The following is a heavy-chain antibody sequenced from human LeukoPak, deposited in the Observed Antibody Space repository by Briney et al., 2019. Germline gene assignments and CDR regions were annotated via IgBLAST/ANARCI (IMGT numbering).Heavy chain of an antibody. CDR2: IYYSGST. CDR1: GGSISSYY. D-gene: IGHD3-3*01. CDR3: ARGGGDFWSGYYDYYFDY. J-gene: IGHJ4*02. V-gene: IGHV4-59*01. Sequence: PSETLSLTCIVSGGSISSYYWSWIRQPPGKGLEWIGYIYYSGSTNYNPSLKSRVTISVDTSKNQFSLKLSSVTAADTAVYYCARGGGDFWSGYYDYYFDYWGQGTLVTVSS.